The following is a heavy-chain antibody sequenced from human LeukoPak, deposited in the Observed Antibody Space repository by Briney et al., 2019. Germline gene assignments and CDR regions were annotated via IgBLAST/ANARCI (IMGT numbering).Heavy chain of an antibody. J-gene: IGHJ4*02. Sequence: ASVNVSCKASGYTFTNYGITWVRQAPGQGLEWMGWISASDCKTKYSQKLQGRVTMSTDTSTHTAYMELRSLRADDTAVYYCARDPPCWGGSCQFTDTTLDYWGQGTLVTVSS. CDR3: ARDPPCWGGSCQFTDTTLDY. D-gene: IGHD2-15*01. CDR2: ISASDCKT. CDR1: GYTFTNYG. V-gene: IGHV1-18*04.